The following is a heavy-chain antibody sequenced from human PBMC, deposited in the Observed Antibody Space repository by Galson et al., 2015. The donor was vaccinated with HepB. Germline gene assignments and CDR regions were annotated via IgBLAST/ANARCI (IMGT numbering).Heavy chain of an antibody. Sequence: SLRLSCAVSGFTFSGSAMSWVRQAPGKGLEWVSLISGSGGSTYYADSVEGRFTISRDNSKNTLYLQMNSLRAEDTAVYYCAIRPGAVAAGVQHWGQGTLVTVSS. J-gene: IGHJ1*01. CDR3: AIRPGAVAAGVQH. V-gene: IGHV3-23*01. CDR2: ISGSGGST. CDR1: GFTFSGSA. D-gene: IGHD6-13*01.